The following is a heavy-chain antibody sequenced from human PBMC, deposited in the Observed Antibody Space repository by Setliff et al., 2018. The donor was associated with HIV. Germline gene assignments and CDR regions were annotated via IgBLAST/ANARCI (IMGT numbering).Heavy chain of an antibody. CDR2: IDHIGST. CDR3: ARLYSPPRGFDF. V-gene: IGHV4-38-2*01. J-gene: IGHJ4*02. Sequence: SETLSLTCAVSGYSISNGYYWAWIRQPPGKGLEWIGSIDHIGSTYYNPSLKGRVTISVDTSKNQFSLRLRAVTAADTDIYYCARLYSPPRGFDFWGQGTLVTVSS. CDR1: GYSISNGYY. D-gene: IGHD5-12*01.